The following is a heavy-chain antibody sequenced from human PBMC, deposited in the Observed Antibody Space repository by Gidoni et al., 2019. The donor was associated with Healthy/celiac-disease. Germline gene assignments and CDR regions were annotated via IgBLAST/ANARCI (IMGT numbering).Heavy chain of an antibody. V-gene: IGHV1-69*01. CDR3: ARGRVGAYGPPGDYYGMDV. J-gene: IGHJ6*02. CDR2: IIPIFGTA. D-gene: IGHD3-10*01. CDR1: GGTFSSYA. Sequence: EVKKPGSSVKVSCKASGGTFSSYAISWVRQAPGQGLEWMGGIIPIFGTANYAQKFQGRVTITADESTSTAYMELSSLRSEDTAVYYCARGRVGAYGPPGDYYGMDVWGQGTTVTVSS.